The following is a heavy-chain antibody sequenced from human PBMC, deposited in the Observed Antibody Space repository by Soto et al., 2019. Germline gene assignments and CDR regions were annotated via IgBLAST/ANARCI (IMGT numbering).Heavy chain of an antibody. Sequence: GGSLRLSCAASGFTFSSYWMSWVRQAPGKRLEWVGNIKEDGSDKYYVESVRGRFTISRDNAKNSLYLQMDSLRAEDMAAYYCARKKASVARTSDYWGQGTLVTVSS. D-gene: IGHD6-19*01. CDR2: IKEDGSDK. V-gene: IGHV3-7*01. CDR1: GFTFSSYW. CDR3: ARKKASVARTSDY. J-gene: IGHJ4*02.